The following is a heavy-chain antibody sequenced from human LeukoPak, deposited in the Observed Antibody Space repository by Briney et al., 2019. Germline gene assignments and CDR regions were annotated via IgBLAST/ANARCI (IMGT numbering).Heavy chain of an antibody. J-gene: IGHJ6*01. CDR1: GYIVSSSY. Sequence: GGSLRLSRAASGYIVSSSYITWVRQAPGKGLEWVSVIYSDGRTYYADSLKDRFTISRDNSKNTVYLQINSLRTEDTAIYYCARLPSGDVWGRGTTVIVSS. V-gene: IGHV3-66*04. CDR2: IYSDGRT. CDR3: ARLPSGDV.